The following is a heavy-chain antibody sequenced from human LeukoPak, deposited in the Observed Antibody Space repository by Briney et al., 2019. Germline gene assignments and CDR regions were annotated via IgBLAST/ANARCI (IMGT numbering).Heavy chain of an antibody. V-gene: IGHV3-15*01. CDR2: IKSETSGGTT. Sequence: KAGGSLRLSCAASGFTFNNAWMSWVRQAPGKGLEWVGRIKSETSGGTTDYAAPVKGRFTISRDDSKNALFLKMNSLKTEDTAVYYCTTAPSALDYWGQGTLVTVSS. J-gene: IGHJ4*02. CDR1: GFTFNNAW. CDR3: TTAPSALDY.